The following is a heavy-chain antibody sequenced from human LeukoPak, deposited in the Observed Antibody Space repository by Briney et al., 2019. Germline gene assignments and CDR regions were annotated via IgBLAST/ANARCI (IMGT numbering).Heavy chain of an antibody. CDR1: GGTFSSYA. CDR3: ARALYYGSGIYYYGMAV. V-gene: IGHV1-69*04. CDR2: IIPILVIA. Sequence: SVKVSCKASGGTFSSYAISWVRQAPGQGLEWMGRIIPILVIANYAQKFQGRVTITADKSTSTAYMELSSLRSEDTAVYYCARALYYGSGIYYYGMAVWGQGTTVTVSS. D-gene: IGHD3-10*01. J-gene: IGHJ6*02.